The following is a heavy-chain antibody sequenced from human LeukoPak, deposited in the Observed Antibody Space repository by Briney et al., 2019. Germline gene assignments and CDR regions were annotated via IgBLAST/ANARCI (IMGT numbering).Heavy chain of an antibody. CDR3: VRDGVATFDY. D-gene: IGHD5-12*01. CDR1: GFTFSSYS. J-gene: IGHJ4*02. Sequence: PGGSLRLSCAASGFTFSSYSMNWVRQAPGKGLEWVSSISSSSSHIYYADSVKGRFTISRDNAKNSLYLQMNSLRAEDTAVYYCVRDGVATFDYWGRGTLVTVSS. CDR2: ISSSSSHI. V-gene: IGHV3-21*01.